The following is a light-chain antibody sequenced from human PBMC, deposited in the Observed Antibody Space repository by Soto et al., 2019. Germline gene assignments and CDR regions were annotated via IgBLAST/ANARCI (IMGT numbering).Light chain of an antibody. CDR3: AAWDDSLNGDV. Sequence: QSVLTQPPSAPGTPGQRVTISCSGSTSNIGSNTVNWYQHLPGTAPKLLIYSNNQRPSGVPDRFSGSKSGTSASLAISGLQSEDEADYYCAAWDDSLNGDVFGTGTKVTVL. CDR1: TSNIGSNT. V-gene: IGLV1-44*01. CDR2: SNN. J-gene: IGLJ1*01.